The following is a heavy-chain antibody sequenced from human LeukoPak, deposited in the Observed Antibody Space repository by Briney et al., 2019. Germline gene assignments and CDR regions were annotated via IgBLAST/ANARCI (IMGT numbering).Heavy chain of an antibody. CDR1: GFTFSSYS. D-gene: IGHD2-15*01. V-gene: IGHV3-21*01. CDR2: ISSSSSYI. CDR3: ARAAATHYYYYYMDV. J-gene: IGHJ6*03. Sequence: GSLRLSCAASGFTFSSYSMNWVRQAPGKGLEWVSSISSSSSYIYYADSVKGRFNISRDNAKNSLYLQMNSLRAEDTAVYYRARAAATHYYYYYMDVWGKGTTVTVSS.